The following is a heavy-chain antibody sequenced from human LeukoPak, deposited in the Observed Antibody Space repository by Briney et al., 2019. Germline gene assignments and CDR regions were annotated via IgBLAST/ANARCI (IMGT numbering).Heavy chain of an antibody. J-gene: IGHJ5*02. V-gene: IGHV1-46*01. CDR1: GYTFTNYY. D-gene: IGHD2/OR15-2a*01. CDR3: ARDNSVNSKAWWFDP. Sequence: GASVKVSCKASGYTFTNYYMHWLRQAPGQGLEWMGIINPSGRSTSYAQKFQGRVTMTRDTSTSTDYIELSSLRSEDTATYYCARDNSVNSKAWWFDPWGQGTLVIVSS. CDR2: INPSGRST.